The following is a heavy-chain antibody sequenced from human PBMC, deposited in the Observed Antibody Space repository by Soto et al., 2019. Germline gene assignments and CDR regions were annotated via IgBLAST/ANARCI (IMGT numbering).Heavy chain of an antibody. CDR1: GFTFSSYS. CDR2: ISSSSGYI. Sequence: EVQLVESGGGLVKPGGSLRLSCAASGFTFSSYSMNWVRQAPGKGLEWVSSISSSSGYIYYADSVKGRFTISRDNAKNSLYLQMNSLRAEDTAVYYCARVKLGYCISTSSYHDYWGQGTLVTVSS. D-gene: IGHD2-2*01. V-gene: IGHV3-21*01. J-gene: IGHJ4*02. CDR3: ARVKLGYCISTSSYHDY.